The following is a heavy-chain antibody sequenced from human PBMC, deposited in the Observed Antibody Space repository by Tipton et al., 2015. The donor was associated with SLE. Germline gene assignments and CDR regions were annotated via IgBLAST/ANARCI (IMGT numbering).Heavy chain of an antibody. V-gene: IGHV3-30*02. CDR1: GFSLSIYG. CDR3: AKERAPDCSGVTCYDYFAMDV. D-gene: IGHD2-15*01. J-gene: IGHJ6*02. Sequence: SLRLSCVASGFSLSIYGMSWVRQAPGKGLEWVTFIRYDGNNEYYADSVKGRFTISRDSSKNTLYLQMHSLRAEDTAVYYCAKERAPDCSGVTCYDYFAMDVWGQGTTVTVSS. CDR2: IRYDGNNE.